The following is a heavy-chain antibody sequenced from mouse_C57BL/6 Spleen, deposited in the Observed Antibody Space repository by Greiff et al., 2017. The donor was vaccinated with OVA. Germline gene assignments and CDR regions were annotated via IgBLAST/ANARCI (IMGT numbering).Heavy chain of an antibody. CDR2: IHPNSGST. CDR1: GYTFTSYW. V-gene: IGHV1-64*01. Sequence: QVQLQQPGAELVKPGASVKLSCKASGYTFTSYWMHWVKQRPGQGLEWIGMIHPNSGSTNYNEKFNSKATLTVDKSSSTAYMQLSSLTSEDSAVYYCAREGPYYFDYWGQGTTLTVSS. J-gene: IGHJ2*01. D-gene: IGHD3-3*01. CDR3: AREGPYYFDY.